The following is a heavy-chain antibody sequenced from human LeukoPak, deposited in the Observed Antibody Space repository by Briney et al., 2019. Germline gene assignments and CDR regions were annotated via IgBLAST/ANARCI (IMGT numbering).Heavy chain of an antibody. CDR2: IGGRGYVT. J-gene: IGHJ4*02. V-gene: IGHV3-23*01. D-gene: IGHD4-17*01. CDR1: GFTFTNYA. Sequence: PGGSLRLSCVASGFTFTNYAMTWVRQAPGKGLEWVSAIGGRGYVTYYADSVTGRFTISRDNSKNTLYLQMNSLRADDSALYYCAKSHLTTVNFGRTSDFWGQGTLVTVFS. CDR3: AKSHLTTVNFGRTSDF.